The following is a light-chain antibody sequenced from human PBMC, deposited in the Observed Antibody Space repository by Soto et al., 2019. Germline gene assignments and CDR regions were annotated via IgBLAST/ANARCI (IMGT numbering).Light chain of an antibody. CDR1: SSDVGGYNF. CDR3: SSYTSNNTRV. CDR2: DVN. Sequence: QSALTQPASVSGSPGQSIAISCTGTSSDVGGYNFVSWYQQHPDKAPKLIIYDVNNRPSGISDRFSGAKSGNTASLTCSGLQAEDEADYYCSSYTSNNTRVFGTGTKLTVL. V-gene: IGLV2-14*03. J-gene: IGLJ1*01.